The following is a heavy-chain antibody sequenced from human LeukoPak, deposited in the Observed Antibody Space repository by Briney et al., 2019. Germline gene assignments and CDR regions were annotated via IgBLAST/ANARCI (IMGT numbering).Heavy chain of an antibody. CDR1: GGSISSGSYY. CDR2: IYPSGST. Sequence: SETLSLTRTVSGGSISSGSYYWSWIRQPAGKGLEWIGRIYPSGSTNYNPSLKSRVTISVDTSKNQFSLKLSSVTAADTAVYYCARGGYCGGDCYFYYWGQGTLVTVSS. CDR3: ARGGYCGGDCYFYY. J-gene: IGHJ4*02. V-gene: IGHV4-61*02. D-gene: IGHD2-21*02.